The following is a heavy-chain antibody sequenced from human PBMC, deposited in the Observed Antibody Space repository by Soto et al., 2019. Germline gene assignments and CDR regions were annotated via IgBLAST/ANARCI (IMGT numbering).Heavy chain of an antibody. CDR3: TKDGDSADYGY. Sequence: QVHLVQSGPEVKRPGSSVKVSCKASGDTFGRNAIHWVRQAPGQGLEWMGGIIPMFPTTNYAQKFKGRLTIDADKSTGTAYMEMTSLSSEDTAVEYCTKDGDSADYGYWGQGTLVTVSS. CDR1: GDTFGRNA. CDR2: IIPMFPTT. J-gene: IGHJ4*02. D-gene: IGHD2-21*01. V-gene: IGHV1-69*06.